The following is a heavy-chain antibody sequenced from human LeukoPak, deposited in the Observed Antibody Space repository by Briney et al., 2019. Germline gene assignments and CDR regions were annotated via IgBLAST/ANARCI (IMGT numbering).Heavy chain of an antibody. CDR1: GFSFSGHW. CDR3: ARGPNSNWSGLDF. CDR2: ISPTGSTT. D-gene: IGHD6-6*01. J-gene: IGHJ4*02. Sequence: GGSLRLSCTASGFSFSGHWMHWARQLPGKGLVWVSCISPTGSTTSYADSVKGRFTVTRDNAKNTLYLQVNNLRAEDTAVYYCARGPNSNWSGLDFWGQGTLLTVSS. V-gene: IGHV3-74*01.